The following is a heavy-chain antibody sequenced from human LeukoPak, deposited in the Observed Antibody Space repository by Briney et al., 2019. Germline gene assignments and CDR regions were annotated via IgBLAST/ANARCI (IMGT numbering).Heavy chain of an antibody. V-gene: IGHV3-23*01. J-gene: IGHJ1*01. Sequence: GGSLRRSCAASGFTFSSYAMSWVRQAPGKGLEWVSAISGSGGSTYYADSVKGRFTIPRDNSKNTLYLQMNSLRAEDTAVYYCAKDDRRGVTSEYFQHWGQGTLVTVSS. CDR3: AKDDRRGVTSEYFQH. CDR2: ISGSGGST. D-gene: IGHD3-10*01. CDR1: GFTFSSYA.